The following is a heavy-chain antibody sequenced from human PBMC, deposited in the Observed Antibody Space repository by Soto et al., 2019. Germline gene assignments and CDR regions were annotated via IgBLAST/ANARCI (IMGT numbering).Heavy chain of an antibody. CDR3: ARRYSGYDDAFDI. CDR1: GGSINNYY. V-gene: IGHV4-59*01. Sequence: QVQLQESGPGLVKPSETLSLTCTVSGGSINNYYWSWIRQPPGKGLEWIGYIYYSGGTNYNPSLKRRVXXSXDXSNSQFSLKLRSVTAADTAVYYCARRYSGYDDAFDIWGQGTMVTVSS. CDR2: IYYSGGT. J-gene: IGHJ3*02. D-gene: IGHD5-12*01.